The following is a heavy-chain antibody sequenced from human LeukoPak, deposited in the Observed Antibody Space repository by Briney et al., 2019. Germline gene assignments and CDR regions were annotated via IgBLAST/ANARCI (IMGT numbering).Heavy chain of an antibody. D-gene: IGHD3-10*02. Sequence: NPSETLSLTCTVSGGSISSYYWSWIRQPPGKGLEWIGYIYYRGTTNYNPSLKSRVTISVDTSKNQFSLKLSSVTAADTAVYYCARANYVYWGQGTLVTVSS. V-gene: IGHV4-59*12. CDR2: IYYRGTT. CDR1: GGSISSYY. CDR3: ARANYVY. J-gene: IGHJ4*02.